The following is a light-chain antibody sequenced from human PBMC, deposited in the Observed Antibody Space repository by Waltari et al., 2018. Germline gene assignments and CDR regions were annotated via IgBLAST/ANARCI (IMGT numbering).Light chain of an antibody. CDR1: QSVDSFY. CDR2: GAS. Sequence: TQSPGTLSVSPRERATLSCRTSQSVDSFYISWYQQKPGQAPRLIILGASSRATGVPDRFSGSGSGTHFTLTISRLEPEDFAVYYCQQYGAARYTFGPGTRLDLK. J-gene: IGKJ3*01. CDR3: QQYGAARYT. V-gene: IGKV3-20*01.